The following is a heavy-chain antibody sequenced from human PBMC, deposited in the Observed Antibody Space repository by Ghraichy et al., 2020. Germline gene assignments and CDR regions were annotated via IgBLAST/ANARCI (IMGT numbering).Heavy chain of an antibody. Sequence: GGSLRLSCAASGFTFSSYAMSWVRQAPGKGLEWVSVISGNGGSTYYADSVKGRFTISRDNSKNTLYLQMNSLRAEDTAIYYCAPDCDGDCSYSYYFDCWGQRTLVTVSS. J-gene: IGHJ4*02. V-gene: IGHV3-23*01. CDR3: APDCDGDCSYSYYFDC. CDR2: ISGNGGST. CDR1: GFTFSSYA. D-gene: IGHD2-21*01.